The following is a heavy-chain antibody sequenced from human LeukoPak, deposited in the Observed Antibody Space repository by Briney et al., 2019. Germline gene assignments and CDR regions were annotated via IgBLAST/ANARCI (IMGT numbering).Heavy chain of an antibody. V-gene: IGHV1-69*06. CDR3: ARAGIPGYCTNVTCSNWLDP. D-gene: IGHD2-8*01. CDR2: IIPMFGTP. J-gene: IGHJ5*02. Sequence: GASVKVSCKASGYTFTSCGINWVRQAPGQGLEWMGGIIPMFGTPNYAQRLQGRVTITADKSTKTAYMELSSLRSEDTAVYYCARAGIPGYCTNVTCSNWLDPWGQGTLVTVSS. CDR1: GYTFTSCG.